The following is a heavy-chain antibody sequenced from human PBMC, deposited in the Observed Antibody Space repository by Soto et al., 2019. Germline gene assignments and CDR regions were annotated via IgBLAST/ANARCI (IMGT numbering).Heavy chain of an antibody. CDR2: IYYSGYT. CDR1: GGSISGLY. CDR3: ARAYGDSFFDL. V-gene: IGHV4-59*11. J-gene: IGHJ4*02. D-gene: IGHD4-17*01. Sequence: SETLSLTCTVSGGSISGLYWSWIRQPPGKGLECIGFIYYSGYTNYNPSLKSRVTMSVDTSKNQFSLRLSSVTAADTAVYYCARAYGDSFFDLWGQGTLVTVSS.